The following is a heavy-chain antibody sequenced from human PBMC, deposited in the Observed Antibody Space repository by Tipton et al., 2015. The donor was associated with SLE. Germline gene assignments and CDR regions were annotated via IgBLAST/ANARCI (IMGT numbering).Heavy chain of an antibody. CDR2: IYYSGST. J-gene: IGHJ4*02. CDR1: GGSISSSSYY. V-gene: IGHV4-39*07. D-gene: IGHD6-19*01. CDR3: ARDEYSSGWYAY. Sequence: TLSLTCTVSGGSISSSSYYWGWIRQPPGKGLEWIGSIYYSGSTYYNPPLRSRVTISVDTSKNQFSLKLSSVTAADTAVYYCARDEYSSGWYAYWGQGTLVTVSS.